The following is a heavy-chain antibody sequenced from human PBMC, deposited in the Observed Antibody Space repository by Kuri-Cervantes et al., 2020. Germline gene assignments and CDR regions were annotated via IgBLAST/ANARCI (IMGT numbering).Heavy chain of an antibody. CDR2: IYYSGST. V-gene: IGHV4-31*03. CDR3: ARDGDLDAFDI. J-gene: IGHJ3*02. Sequence: SKTLSLTCTVSGCSISSGGYYWSWIRQHPGKGREWIGYIYYSGSTYYNPSLKGRVTISVDTSTNQSSLKLSSVTAADTAVYYCARDGDLDAFDIWGQGTMVTVSS. CDR1: GCSISSGGYY.